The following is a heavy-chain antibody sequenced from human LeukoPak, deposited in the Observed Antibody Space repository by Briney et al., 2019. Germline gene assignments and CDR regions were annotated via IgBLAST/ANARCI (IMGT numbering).Heavy chain of an antibody. J-gene: IGHJ6*03. V-gene: IGHV3-23*01. CDR2: ISGSGGST. CDR1: GFTFSSYA. D-gene: IGHD6-6*01. CDR3: AKAEYSSSPFYYYYYYMDV. Sequence: PGGSLRLSCAASGFTFSSYAMSWVRQAPGKGLEWVPAISGSGGSTYYADSVKGWFTISRDNSKNTLYLQMSSLRAEDTAVYYCAKAEYSSSPFYYYYYYMDVWGKGTTVTVSS.